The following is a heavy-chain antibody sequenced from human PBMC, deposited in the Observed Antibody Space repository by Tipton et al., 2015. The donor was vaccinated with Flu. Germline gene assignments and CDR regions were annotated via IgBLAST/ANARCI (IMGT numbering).Heavy chain of an antibody. CDR2: IWHDGSKQ. Sequence: RSLRLSCAASGFNFSSYGMHWVRQAPGKGLEWVAVIWHDGSKQYYADSVKGRFTISRDNSMNTLYLRMNSLRAEDTAVYYCTRSYYYDSSGYDAFDIWGQGTMVIVSS. CDR3: TRSYYYDSSGYDAFDI. J-gene: IGHJ3*02. V-gene: IGHV3-33*01. CDR1: GFNFSSYG. D-gene: IGHD3-22*01.